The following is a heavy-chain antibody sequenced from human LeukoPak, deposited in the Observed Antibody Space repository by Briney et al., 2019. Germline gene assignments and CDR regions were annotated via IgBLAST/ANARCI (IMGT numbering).Heavy chain of an antibody. CDR2: IKHIGST. CDR1: GGSLSGYY. Sequence: SETLSLTCTVYGGSLSGYYWSWIRQPPGKGLEWFGEIKHIGSTNYNPSLKSRGTISIDTSKNQFSLKLSSVTAADTAVYYCARGRLTYYSKPFDYWGQGTLVTVSS. V-gene: IGHV4-34*01. CDR3: ARGRLTYYSKPFDY. D-gene: IGHD3-10*01. J-gene: IGHJ4*02.